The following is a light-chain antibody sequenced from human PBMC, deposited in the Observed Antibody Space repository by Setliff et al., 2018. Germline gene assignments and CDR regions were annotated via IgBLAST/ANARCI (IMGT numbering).Light chain of an antibody. CDR2: EVS. CDR3: SSYAGSNNFPYV. J-gene: IGLJ1*01. Sequence: QSVLTQPPSASGSPGQSVTISCTGTSSDVGGYNYVSWYQQHPGKAPKLMIYEVSKRPSGVPGRFSGSKSGNTASLTVSGLQAEDEADYYCSSYAGSNNFPYVFGTGTKVTVL. V-gene: IGLV2-8*01. CDR1: SSDVGGYNY.